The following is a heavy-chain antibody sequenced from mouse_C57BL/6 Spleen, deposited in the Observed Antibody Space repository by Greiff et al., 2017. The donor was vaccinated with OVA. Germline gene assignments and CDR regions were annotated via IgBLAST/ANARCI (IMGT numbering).Heavy chain of an antibody. CDR1: GYTFTEYT. D-gene: IGHD3-1*01. CDR3: ARHEGRGRWFAY. V-gene: IGHV1-62-2*01. J-gene: IGHJ3*01. Sequence: QVHVKQSGAELVKPGASVKLSCKASGYTFTEYTIHWVKQRSGQGLEWIGWFYPGSGSIKYNEKFKDKATLTADKSSSTVYMELSRLTSEDSAVYFCARHEGRGRWFAYWGQGTLVTVSA. CDR2: FYPGSGSI.